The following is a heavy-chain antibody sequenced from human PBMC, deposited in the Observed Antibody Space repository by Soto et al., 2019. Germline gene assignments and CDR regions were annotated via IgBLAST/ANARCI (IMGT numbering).Heavy chain of an antibody. Sequence: EVQMVEAGGGLVKPGGSLRLSCEVSGFSFSNYRMKWVRQAPGKGLEWVSSISSSSSFIYYAESVKGRFTISRDNAKNSLYLQMNSLIVEDTAVYYCAGDLFDSWGQGTLVTVSS. CDR2: ISSSSSFI. J-gene: IGHJ4*02. CDR1: GFSFSNYR. V-gene: IGHV3-21*01. CDR3: AGDLFDS.